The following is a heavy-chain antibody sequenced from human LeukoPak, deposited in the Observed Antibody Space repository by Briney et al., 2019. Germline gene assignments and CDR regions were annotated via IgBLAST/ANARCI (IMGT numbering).Heavy chain of an antibody. D-gene: IGHD7-27*01. CDR3: ARGDWGSAAPDY. CDR2: INHSGST. J-gene: IGHJ4*02. CDR1: GGSFSGYY. V-gene: IGHV4-34*01. Sequence: SETLSLTCAVYGGSFSGYYWSWIRQPPGKGLEWIGEINHSGSTNYNPSLKSRVTISVDTSKNQFSLKPSSVTAADTAVYYCARGDWGSAAPDYWGQGTLVTVSS.